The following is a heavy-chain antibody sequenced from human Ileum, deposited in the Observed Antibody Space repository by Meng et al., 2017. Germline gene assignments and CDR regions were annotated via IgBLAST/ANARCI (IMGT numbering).Heavy chain of an antibody. Sequence: GESLKISCAASGFTFSTNAMNWVRQAPGKGLEWVASISDNGAKTYYADSVKGRFTISRDNSKNTLSLQINSLGAEDTAVYYCAKATGYCAGSSCFFPTHAVIDMWGQGTMVTVSS. V-gene: IGHV3-23*01. D-gene: IGHD2-2*01. J-gene: IGHJ3*02. CDR2: ISDNGAKT. CDR1: GFTFSTNA. CDR3: AKATGYCAGSSCFFPTHAVIDM.